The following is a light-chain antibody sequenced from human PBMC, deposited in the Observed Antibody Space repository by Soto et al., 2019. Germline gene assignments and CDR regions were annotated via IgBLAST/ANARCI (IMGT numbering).Light chain of an antibody. CDR1: SGHSNYA. CDR2: LNSDGSH. V-gene: IGLV4-69*01. Sequence: QSVLTQSPSASASLGASVKLSCTLSSGHSNYAIAWYQQQPEKGPRYLLKLNSDGSHTKGDGIPYRFSGSSSGAERYLTISSLQSEDDAYYYCQTWGTGIVVFGGGTKLTVL. J-gene: IGLJ2*01. CDR3: QTWGTGIVV.